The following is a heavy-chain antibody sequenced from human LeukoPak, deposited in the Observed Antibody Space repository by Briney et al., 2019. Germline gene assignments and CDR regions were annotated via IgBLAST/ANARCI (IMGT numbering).Heavy chain of an antibody. J-gene: IGHJ4*02. CDR1: GFTFSSYA. CDR2: IKQDGSEK. D-gene: IGHD1-26*01. Sequence: PGGSLRLSCAASGFTFSSYAMHWVRQAPGKGLEWVANIKQDGSEKYYVDSVKGRFTISRDNAKNSLYLQMNSLRAEDTAMYYCARLIVGAIDYWGQGTLVTVSS. CDR3: ARLIVGAIDY. V-gene: IGHV3-7*01.